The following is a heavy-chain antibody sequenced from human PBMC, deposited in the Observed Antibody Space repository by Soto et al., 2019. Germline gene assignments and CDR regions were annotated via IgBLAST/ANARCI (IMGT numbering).Heavy chain of an antibody. CDR2: IYYSGST. D-gene: IGHD2-2*01. CDR3: ARAEVSCSSTSCILVRLGHYYGMDV. Sequence: SETLSLTCTVSGGSISSGDYYWSWIRQPPGKGLEWIGYIYYSGSTYYNPSLKSRVTISVDTSKNQFSLKLSSVTAADTAVYYCARAEVSCSSTSCILVRLGHYYGMDVWGQGTTVTGSS. CDR1: GGSISSGDYY. J-gene: IGHJ6*02. V-gene: IGHV4-30-4*01.